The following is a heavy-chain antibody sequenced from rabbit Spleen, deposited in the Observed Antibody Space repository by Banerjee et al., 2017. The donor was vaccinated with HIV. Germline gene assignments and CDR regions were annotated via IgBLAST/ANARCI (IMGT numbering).Heavy chain of an antibody. V-gene: IGHV1S45*01. CDR3: ARDTSSSFSSYGMDL. CDR1: GVSFSGSSY. CDR2: IELGSSGFT. D-gene: IGHD1-1*01. J-gene: IGHJ6*01. Sequence: QEQLVESGGGLVQPEGSLTLTCTASGVSFSGSSYMCWVRQAPGKGLEWIGCIELGSSGFTYFASRAKGRFTITKTSSTTVTLQMTSLTAADTATYFCARDTSSSFSSYGMDLWGPGTLVTVS.